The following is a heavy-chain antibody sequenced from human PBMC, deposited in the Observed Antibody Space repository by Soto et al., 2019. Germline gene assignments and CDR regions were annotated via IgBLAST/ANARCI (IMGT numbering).Heavy chain of an antibody. J-gene: IGHJ4*02. D-gene: IGHD3-10*01. CDR3: ATSYGSGYRAFDY. V-gene: IGHV1-69*02. CDR1: GDTFASYF. Sequence: QVQLVQSGAEVKRPGSSVKVSCKASGDTFASYFINWCGQAPGLGLGWMGRINPILSMSNYAQRFQGRVTMTADKSTSTAYMVLNSLRSEDTAIYYCATSYGSGYRAFDYWGQGALVTVSS. CDR2: INPILSMS.